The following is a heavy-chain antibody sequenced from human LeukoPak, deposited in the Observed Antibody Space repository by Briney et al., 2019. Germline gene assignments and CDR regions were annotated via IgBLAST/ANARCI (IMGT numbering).Heavy chain of an antibody. J-gene: IGHJ4*02. D-gene: IGHD2-2*01. CDR3: AREVDCSSTSCYWGDFDY. V-gene: IGHV3-11*04. CDR2: ISSSSSTI. Sequence: PGGSLRLSCAASGFTFSDYYMSWVRQAPGKGLEWVSYISSSSSTIYYADSVKGRFTISRDNAKNPLYLQMNSLRAEDTAVYYCAREVDCSSTSCYWGDFDYWGQGTLVTVSS. CDR1: GFTFSDYY.